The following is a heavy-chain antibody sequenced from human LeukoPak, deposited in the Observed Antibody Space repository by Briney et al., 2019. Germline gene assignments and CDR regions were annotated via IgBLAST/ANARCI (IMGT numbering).Heavy chain of an antibody. CDR2: IYYSGST. CDR3: ARDSDGSRWYFPTEGLDP. J-gene: IGHJ5*02. Sequence: SETLSLTCTVSGGSISSHYWSWIRQPPGKGLEWIGYIYYSGSTNYNPSLKSRVTISVDTSKNQFSLKLSSVTAADTAVYYCARDSDGSRWYFPTEGLDPWGQGTLVTVSS. V-gene: IGHV4-59*11. D-gene: IGHD6-13*01. CDR1: GGSISSHY.